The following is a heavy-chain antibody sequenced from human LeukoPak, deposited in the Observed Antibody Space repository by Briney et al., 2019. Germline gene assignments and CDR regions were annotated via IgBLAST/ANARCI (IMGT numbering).Heavy chain of an antibody. CDR1: GFTFSSYA. CDR2: ISYDGSNK. CDR3: ARGIVVVAAKGELLDY. J-gene: IGHJ4*02. V-gene: IGHV3-30-3*01. D-gene: IGHD2-15*01. Sequence: GGSLRLSCAASGFTFSSYAMHWVRPAPGKGLEWVAVISYDGSNKYYADSVKGRFTISRDNSKNTLYLQMNSLRAEDTAVYYCARGIVVVAAKGELLDYWGQGTLVTVSS.